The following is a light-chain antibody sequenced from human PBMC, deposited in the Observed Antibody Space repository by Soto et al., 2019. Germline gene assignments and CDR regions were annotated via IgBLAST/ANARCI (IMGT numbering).Light chain of an antibody. CDR3: QQNNEWPLT. CDR1: QSVGSN. J-gene: IGKJ1*01. CDR2: GAS. Sequence: ETVMTQSPDTLSVSPGERATLSCRASQSVGSNLAWYQQKPGHAPRLLIYGASTRATGFPATFSDRWSGTEFTLTMSSLQSEDFAVYYCQQNNEWPLTFGQGTKVEIK. V-gene: IGKV3-15*01.